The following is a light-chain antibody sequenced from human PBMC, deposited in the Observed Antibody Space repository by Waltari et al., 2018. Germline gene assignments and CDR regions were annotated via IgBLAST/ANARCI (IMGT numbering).Light chain of an antibody. Sequence: SYELTQPPSVSVSPGRTAIFPCSDGELGDKYALWYQQKPGQSPVLVIYLDTKRPPGIPERFSGSNSGNTATLTISGTQVMDEADYYCQAWDSSAGVVFGGGTKLAVL. CDR3: QAWDSSAGVV. CDR1: ELGDKY. V-gene: IGLV3-1*01. CDR2: LDT. J-gene: IGLJ2*01.